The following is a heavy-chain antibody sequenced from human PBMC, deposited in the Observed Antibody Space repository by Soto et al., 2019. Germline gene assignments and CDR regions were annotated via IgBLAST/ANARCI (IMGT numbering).Heavy chain of an antibody. Sequence: LSLTCAVSGGSISSGGYSWSWFRQPPGKGLEWIGYIYHSGSTYYNPSLKSRVTISLDRSKKQFSLKLSSVTAAETAVYYCARGMTTVTTLDYWGQGTLVTVS. CDR1: GGSISSGGYS. D-gene: IGHD4-17*01. J-gene: IGHJ4*02. CDR3: ARGMTTVTTLDY. V-gene: IGHV4-30-2*01. CDR2: IYHSGST.